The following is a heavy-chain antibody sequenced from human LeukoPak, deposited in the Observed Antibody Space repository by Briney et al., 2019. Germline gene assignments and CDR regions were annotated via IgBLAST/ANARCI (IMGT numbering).Heavy chain of an antibody. J-gene: IGHJ4*02. D-gene: IGHD1-14*01. V-gene: IGHV3-74*01. Sequence: GGSLRLSCAASGFTFGSYWMHWVRQVPGKGLVWVARINPGGSSITYADSVKGRFTISRDNAKNTLYLQMDSLRAEDTGVYYCARSNQADGYWGQGTLVTVSS. CDR2: INPGGSSI. CDR1: GFTFGSYW. CDR3: ARSNQADGY.